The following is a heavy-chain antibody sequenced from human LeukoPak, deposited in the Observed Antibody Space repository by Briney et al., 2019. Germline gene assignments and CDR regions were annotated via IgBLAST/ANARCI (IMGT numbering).Heavy chain of an antibody. J-gene: IGHJ4*02. Sequence: SGTLSLTCAVSGGSISSSNWWSWARQPPGKGLEWIGEIYHSGSTNYNPSLKSRVTISVDKSKNQFSLKLSSVTAADTAVYYCALLRRVGATRGGFDYWGQGTLVTVSS. CDR2: IYHSGST. D-gene: IGHD1-26*01. CDR1: GGSISSSNW. CDR3: ALLRRVGATRGGFDY. V-gene: IGHV4-4*02.